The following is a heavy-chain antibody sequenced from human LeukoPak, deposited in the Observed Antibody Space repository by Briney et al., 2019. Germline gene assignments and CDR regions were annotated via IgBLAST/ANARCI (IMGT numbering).Heavy chain of an antibody. Sequence: SETLSLTCTVSGGSTSSGSYYWGWIRQPPGKGLEWIGSIYYTGSTYYNPSLKSRVTKSVDTSKNQFSLELSSVTAADTAVYYCARHVWGGYGYFDYWGQGTLVTVSS. J-gene: IGHJ4*02. D-gene: IGHD3-16*01. CDR2: IYYTGST. V-gene: IGHV4-39*01. CDR3: ARHVWGGYGYFDY. CDR1: GGSTSSGSYY.